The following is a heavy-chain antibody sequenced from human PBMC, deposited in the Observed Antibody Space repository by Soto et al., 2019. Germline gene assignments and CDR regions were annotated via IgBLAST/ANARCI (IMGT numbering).Heavy chain of an antibody. Sequence: PGGSXRLSCAASGFTFSGSAMHWVRQASGKGLEWVGRIRSKANSYATAYAASVKGRFTISRDDSKNTAYLQMNSLKTEDTAVYYCTRESGWAIFSYYYYGMDVWGQGTTVTVLL. D-gene: IGHD6-25*01. CDR1: GFTFSGSA. V-gene: IGHV3-73*01. J-gene: IGHJ6*02. CDR2: IRSKANSYAT. CDR3: TRESGWAIFSYYYYGMDV.